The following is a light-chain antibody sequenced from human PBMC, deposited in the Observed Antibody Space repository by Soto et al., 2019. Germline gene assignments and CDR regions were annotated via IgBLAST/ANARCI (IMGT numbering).Light chain of an antibody. CDR3: QQYYSTPPT. CDR2: WAS. Sequence: DIVMTQSPDSRAVSLGERATINCKSSQSVLYSSNNKNYFAWYQQKPGQPPKLLIYWASTRESGVPDRFSGSGSGTDFTLTISSLQAEDVAVYYCQQYYSTPPTFGGGTKVEIK. V-gene: IGKV4-1*01. J-gene: IGKJ4*01. CDR1: QSVLYSSNNKNY.